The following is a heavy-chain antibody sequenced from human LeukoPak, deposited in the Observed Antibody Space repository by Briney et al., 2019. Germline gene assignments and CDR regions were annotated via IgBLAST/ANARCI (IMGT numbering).Heavy chain of an antibody. CDR2: ISGGAGST. V-gene: IGHV3-23*01. D-gene: IGHD3-3*01. Sequence: GGSLRLSCAASGFTFSSYWMSWVRQAPGKGLECVSVISGGAGSTYYADSVKGRFTISRDNSKNTLYLQMNSLRAEDTAVYYCAKDKYNFWSGSNYYYMDVWGKGTTVTVSS. CDR1: GFTFSSYW. CDR3: AKDKYNFWSGSNYYYMDV. J-gene: IGHJ6*03.